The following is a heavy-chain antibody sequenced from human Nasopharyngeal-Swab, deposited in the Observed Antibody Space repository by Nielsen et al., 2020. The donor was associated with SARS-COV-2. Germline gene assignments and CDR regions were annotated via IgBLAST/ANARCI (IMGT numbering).Heavy chain of an antibody. CDR2: IYTSGST. J-gene: IGHJ4*02. CDR3: ARVTGYSNGWRGFDY. D-gene: IGHD6-19*01. CDR1: GGSISSGSYY. Sequence: SETLSLTCTVSGGSISSGSYYWSWIRQPAGKGLEWIGRIYTSGSTNYNPSLKSRVTISVDTSKNQFSLKLSSVTAADTAVYYCARVTGYSNGWRGFDYWGQGTLVTVSS. V-gene: IGHV4-61*02.